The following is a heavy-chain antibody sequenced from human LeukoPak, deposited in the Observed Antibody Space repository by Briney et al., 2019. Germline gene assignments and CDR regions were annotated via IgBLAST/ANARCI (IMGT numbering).Heavy chain of an antibody. D-gene: IGHD2-15*01. CDR2: MNPNSGNT. CDR3: ARDMADRVVVVAATRDPFDY. J-gene: IGHJ4*02. V-gene: IGHV1-8*01. Sequence: ASVKVSCKASGYTFTSYDINWVRQATGQGLEWMGWMNPNSGNTGYAQKFQGRVTMTRNTSISTAYMELSSLRSEDTAVYYCARDMADRVVVVAATRDPFDYWGQGTLVTVSS. CDR1: GYTFTSYD.